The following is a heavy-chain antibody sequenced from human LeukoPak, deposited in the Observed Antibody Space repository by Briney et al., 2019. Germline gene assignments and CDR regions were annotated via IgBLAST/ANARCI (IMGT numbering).Heavy chain of an antibody. J-gene: IGHJ4*02. CDR2: IYHSGST. Sequence: SETLSRTCAVSGYSISSGYYWGWIRQPPGKGLEWIGSIYHSGSTYYNPSLKSRVTISVDTSKNQFSLKLSSVTAADTAVYYCTSSPRVSGPPSHWGQGTLVTVSS. CDR3: TSSPRVSGPPSH. D-gene: IGHD5/OR15-5a*01. CDR1: GYSISSGYY. V-gene: IGHV4-38-2*01.